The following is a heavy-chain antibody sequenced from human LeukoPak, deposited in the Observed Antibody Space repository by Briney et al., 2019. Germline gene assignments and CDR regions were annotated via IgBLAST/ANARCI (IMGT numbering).Heavy chain of an antibody. V-gene: IGHV4-59*01. Sequence: PSETLSLTCTVSGGSISSYYWSWIRQPPGKGLEWIGYIYYSGSTNYNPSLKSRVTISVDTSKNQFSLKLTSATAADTAFYCCARCSSTSCYYVYWGQGTLVTVSS. CDR3: ARCSSTSCYYVY. CDR1: GGSISSYY. J-gene: IGHJ4*02. D-gene: IGHD2-2*01. CDR2: IYYSGST.